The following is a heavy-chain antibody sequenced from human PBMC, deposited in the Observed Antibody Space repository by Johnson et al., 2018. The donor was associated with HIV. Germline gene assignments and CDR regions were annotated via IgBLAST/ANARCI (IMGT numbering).Heavy chain of an antibody. CDR3: ARGSRLTGTTVAFDS. CDR1: GFTFSSYA. Sequence: QVQLVESGGGVVQPGRSLRLSCAASGFTFSSYAMHWVRQAPGKGLEWVAVISYDGSNKYYADSVKGRFTISRDNSKNTLYLQMNSLRAEDTAVYYFARGSRLTGTTVAFDSWGQGTMVTVSS. CDR2: ISYDGSNK. D-gene: IGHD1-7*01. V-gene: IGHV3-30-3*01. J-gene: IGHJ3*02.